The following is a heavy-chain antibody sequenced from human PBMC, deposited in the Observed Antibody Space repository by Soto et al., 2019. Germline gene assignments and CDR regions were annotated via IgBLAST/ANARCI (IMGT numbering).Heavy chain of an antibody. CDR2: IIPLFGTA. CDR3: ARVGAAAGHNRFDP. J-gene: IGHJ5*02. Sequence: SVKVSCKASGGTFSSYAISWVRQAPGQGLEWMRGIIPLFGTANYAHKFQGRVTMTADESTSRSYMEISSLRSEXTGVYYCARVGAAAGHNRFDPRSQGTLVTVSS. V-gene: IGHV1-69*13. D-gene: IGHD6-25*01. CDR1: GGTFSSYA.